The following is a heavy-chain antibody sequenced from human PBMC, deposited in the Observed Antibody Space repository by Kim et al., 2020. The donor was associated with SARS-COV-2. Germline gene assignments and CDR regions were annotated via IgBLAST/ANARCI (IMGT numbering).Heavy chain of an antibody. CDR1: GFTFSSYE. CDR2: ISSSGSTI. Sequence: GGSLRLSCAASGFTFSSYEMNWVRQAPGKGLEWVSYISSSGSTIYYADSVKGRFTISRDNAKNSLYLQMNSLRAEDTAVYYCARARGPYYDIVTGYNYWGQGTLLTVSS. J-gene: IGHJ4*02. D-gene: IGHD3-9*01. CDR3: ARARGPYYDIVTGYNY. V-gene: IGHV3-48*03.